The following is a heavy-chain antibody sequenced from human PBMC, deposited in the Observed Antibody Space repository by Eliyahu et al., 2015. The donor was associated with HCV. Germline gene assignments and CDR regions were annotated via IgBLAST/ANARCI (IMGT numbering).Heavy chain of an antibody. V-gene: IGHV4-31*03. D-gene: IGHD2-2*01. CDR2: IFYSGGT. Sequence: QVQLQESGPGLVKPSQTLSLTCTVSGGSISSGGYYWSWISQHPGKGLEWIGYIFYSGGTYYNPSLKSRVTISVDTSKNQFSLKLSSVTAADTAVYYCARGPLVVVPAAERGLDRWRTFDYWGQGTLVTVSS. CDR1: GGSISSGGYY. J-gene: IGHJ4*02. CDR3: ARGPLVVVPAAERGLDRWRTFDY.